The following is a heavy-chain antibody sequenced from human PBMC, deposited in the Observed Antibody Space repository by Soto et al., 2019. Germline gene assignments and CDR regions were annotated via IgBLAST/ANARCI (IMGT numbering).Heavy chain of an antibody. V-gene: IGHV5-51*01. CDR2: IYPGDSDT. CDR1: GYSFTSYW. CDR3: ARGGYYGSGSSYYYYGMDV. Sequence: PGESLKISCKGSGYSFTSYWIGWVRQMPGKGLELMGIIYPGDSDTRYSPSFQGQVTISVDRSKNQFSLKPSSVTAADTAVYYCARGGYYGSGSSYYYYGMDVWGQGTTVTVSS. D-gene: IGHD3-10*01. J-gene: IGHJ6*02.